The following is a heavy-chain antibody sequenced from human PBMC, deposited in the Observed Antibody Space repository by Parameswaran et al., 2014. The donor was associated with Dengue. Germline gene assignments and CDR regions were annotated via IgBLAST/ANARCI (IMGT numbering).Heavy chain of an antibody. V-gene: IGHV4-34*01. CDR2: INHSGST. J-gene: IGHJ5*02. Sequence: WIRQPPGKGLEWIGEINHSGSTNYNPSLKSRVTISVDTSKNQFSLKLSSVTAADTAVYYCARGLEGAWFDPWGQGTLVTVSS. CDR3: ARGLEGAWFDP.